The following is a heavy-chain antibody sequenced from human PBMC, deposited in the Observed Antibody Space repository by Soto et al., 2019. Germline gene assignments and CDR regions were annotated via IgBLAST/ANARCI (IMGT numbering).Heavy chain of an antibody. J-gene: IGHJ6*02. CDR3: ARYKSNYYYGMDV. D-gene: IGHD1-20*01. V-gene: IGHV4-59*02. CDR2: VNNNGNT. CDR1: GGSVSGYH. Sequence: SETLSLTCNVSGGSVSGYHWSWIRQPPGKVLEWIGYVNNNGNTDYNPSLKSRVTISVDTSKNQFSLKLSSVTAADTAVYYCARYKSNYYYGMDVWGQGTTVTVSS.